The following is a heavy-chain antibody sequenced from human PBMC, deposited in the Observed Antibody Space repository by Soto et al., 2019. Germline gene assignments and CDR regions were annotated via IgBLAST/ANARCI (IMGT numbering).Heavy chain of an antibody. Sequence: PSQTLSLTCAISGGSVSSNSAAWNWIRQSPSRGLEWLGRTYFRSKWYNEYAVSLKSRMTITPDTSQNQVSLQLNSVTPEDTAVYYCARDAIAGNGVWEPLDMWGQGTEVTVSS. CDR2: TYFRSKWYN. J-gene: IGHJ3*02. V-gene: IGHV6-1*01. CDR1: GGSVSSNSAA. D-gene: IGHD2-8*01. CDR3: ARDAIAGNGVWEPLDM.